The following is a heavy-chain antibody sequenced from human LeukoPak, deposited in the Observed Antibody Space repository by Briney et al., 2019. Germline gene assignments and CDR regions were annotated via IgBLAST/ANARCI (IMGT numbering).Heavy chain of an antibody. CDR3: VRVKGTYFDY. CDR1: GFPLSSYS. V-gene: IGHV3-48*01. J-gene: IGHJ4*02. Sequence: GSLRLSCTASGFPLSSYSINWVRRAPGKGLEWISYISSSSSNIYYLDSVQGRLTVSRDNERNSLFLQIDSPRAEDTAVYYCVRVKGTYFDYWGQGSLVTVSS. D-gene: IGHD1-1*01. CDR2: ISSSSSNI.